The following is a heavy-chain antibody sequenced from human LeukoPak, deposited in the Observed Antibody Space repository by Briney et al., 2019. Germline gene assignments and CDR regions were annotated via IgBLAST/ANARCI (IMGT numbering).Heavy chain of an antibody. D-gene: IGHD1-26*01. CDR1: GGTFSSYA. J-gene: IGHJ4*02. V-gene: IGHV1-69*04. Sequence: SVKVSCKASGGTFSSYAISWVRQAPGQGLEWMGRIIPILGIANYAQKFQGRVTITADKSTSTAYMELSSLRSEDTAVYYCARGPGRKWELLNYFDYWGQGTLVTVSS. CDR3: ARGPGRKWELLNYFDY. CDR2: IIPILGIA.